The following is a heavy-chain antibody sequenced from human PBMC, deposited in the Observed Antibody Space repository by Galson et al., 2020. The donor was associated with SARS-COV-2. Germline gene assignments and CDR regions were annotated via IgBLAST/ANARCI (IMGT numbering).Heavy chain of an antibody. V-gene: IGHV3-64*01. Sequence: GGSLRLSCAASGFTFSSYAMHWVRQAPGKGLEYVSAISSNGGSTYYANSVKGRFTISRDNSKNTLYLQMGSLRAEDMAVYYCARDLYADGYNSPTFDYWGQGTLVTVSS. J-gene: IGHJ4*02. CDR3: ARDLYADGYNSPTFDY. CDR1: GFTFSSYA. CDR2: ISSNGGST. D-gene: IGHD5-12*01.